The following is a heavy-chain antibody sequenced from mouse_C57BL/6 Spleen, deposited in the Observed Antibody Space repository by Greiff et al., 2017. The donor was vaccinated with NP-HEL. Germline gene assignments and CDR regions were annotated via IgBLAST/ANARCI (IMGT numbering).Heavy chain of an antibody. D-gene: IGHD1-1*01. CDR1: GYTFTDYN. J-gene: IGHJ1*03. CDR3: ARGHYYGSRWYFDV. V-gene: IGHV1-18*01. Sequence: EVQLQQSGPELVKPGASVKIPCKASGYTFTDYNMDWVKQSHGKSLEWIGDINPNNGGTIYNQKFKGKATLTVDKSSSTAYMALRSLTSEDTAVYYCARGHYYGSRWYFDVWGTGTTVTVSS. CDR2: INPNNGGT.